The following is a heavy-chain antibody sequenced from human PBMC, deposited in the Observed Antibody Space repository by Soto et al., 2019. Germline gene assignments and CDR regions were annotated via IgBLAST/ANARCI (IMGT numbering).Heavy chain of an antibody. CDR1: GFTFSSYG. CDR3: AKSTFCTGDCYSKDSDY. J-gene: IGHJ4*02. Sequence: GGSLRLSCAASGFTFSSYGMHWVRQAPGKGLEWVAVISYDGSNKYYADSVKGRFTISRDNSKNTLYLQMNSLRAEDTAVYYCAKSTFCTGDCYSKDSDYWGQGTLVTVSS. CDR2: ISYDGSNK. V-gene: IGHV3-30*18. D-gene: IGHD2-21*02.